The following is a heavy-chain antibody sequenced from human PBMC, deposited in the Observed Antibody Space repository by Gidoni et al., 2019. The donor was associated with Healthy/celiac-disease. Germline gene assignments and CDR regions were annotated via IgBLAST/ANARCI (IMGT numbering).Heavy chain of an antibody. CDR1: GFTFCSYG. Sequence: QVQLVVSVGRVVQPGRSRSLSCAAPGFTFCSYGMHWVRQAPGKGLEWVAVISYDGSNKYYADSVKGRFTISRDNSKNTLYLQMNSLRAEDTAVYYCARDSYYYDSSGQFDYWGQGTLVTVSS. CDR3: ARDSYYYDSSGQFDY. D-gene: IGHD3-22*01. J-gene: IGHJ4*02. V-gene: IGHV3-30*03. CDR2: ISYDGSNK.